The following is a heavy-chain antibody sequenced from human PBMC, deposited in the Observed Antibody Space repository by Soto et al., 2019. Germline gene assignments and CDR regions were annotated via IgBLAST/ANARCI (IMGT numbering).Heavy chain of an antibody. Sequence: GGSLRLSCAASGFTFSSYVMHWVRQSPGKGLEWVAVISYDGSNKYYADSVKGRFTISRDNSKNALYLQMNNLRAEDTAVYYCAKEEWLLNSYYYYGMDVWGQGTTVTVSS. V-gene: IGHV3-30*18. CDR3: AKEEWLLNSYYYYGMDV. J-gene: IGHJ6*02. CDR1: GFTFSSYV. D-gene: IGHD3-3*01. CDR2: ISYDGSNK.